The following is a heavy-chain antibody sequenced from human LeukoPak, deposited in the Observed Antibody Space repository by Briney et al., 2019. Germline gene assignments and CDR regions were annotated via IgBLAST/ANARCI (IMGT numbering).Heavy chain of an antibody. V-gene: IGHV1-69*04. CDR3: ARGGGPGHY. Sequence: ASVKVSCKASGGTFSSYAISWVRQAPGQGLEWMGRIIPILGIANYAQKFQGRVTITADKSTSTAYMELSSLRSEDTAVYYRARGGGPGHYWGQGTLVTVSS. CDR2: IIPILGIA. J-gene: IGHJ4*02. D-gene: IGHD2-15*01. CDR1: GGTFSSYA.